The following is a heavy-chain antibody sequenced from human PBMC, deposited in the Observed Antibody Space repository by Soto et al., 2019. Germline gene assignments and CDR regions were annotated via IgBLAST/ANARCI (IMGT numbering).Heavy chain of an antibody. CDR2: ISGSGATK. CDR3: ARAIRGFSYVVDY. CDR1: GFTFSSHS. Sequence: GGSLRLSCAASGFTFSSHSINWVRQAPGKGLEWVSYISGSGATKYYADSVKGRFTISRDNARNSLYLQMSSLSDEDTAVYYCARAIRGFSYVVDYWGQGTLVTSPQ. J-gene: IGHJ4*02. V-gene: IGHV3-48*02. D-gene: IGHD5-18*01.